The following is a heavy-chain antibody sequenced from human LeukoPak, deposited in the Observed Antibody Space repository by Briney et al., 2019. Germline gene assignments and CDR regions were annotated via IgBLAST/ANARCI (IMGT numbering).Heavy chain of an antibody. D-gene: IGHD3-9*01. CDR3: VRDLNY. V-gene: IGHV3-74*01. Sequence: GGSLRLSCAAPGFTFSNYWMNWVRQAPGKGLVWVSRIKTDGGTSYADSVKGRFAISRDNAKNTLYLQMNSLRAEDTAVYYCVRDLNYWGQGTLVTVSS. J-gene: IGHJ4*02. CDR1: GFTFSNYW. CDR2: IKTDGGT.